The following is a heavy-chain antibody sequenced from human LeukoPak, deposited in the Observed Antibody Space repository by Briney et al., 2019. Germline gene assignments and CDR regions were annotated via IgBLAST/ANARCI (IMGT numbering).Heavy chain of an antibody. CDR3: ARDLLNVDTAWGDAFDI. CDR1: GFTFSSYA. V-gene: IGHV3-30-3*01. Sequence: GGSLRLSCAASGFTFSSYAMHWVRQAPVKGLEWVAVISYDGSNKYYADSVKGRFTISRDNSKNTLYLQMNSLRAEDTAVYYCARDLLNVDTAWGDAFDIWGQGTMVTVSS. J-gene: IGHJ3*02. CDR2: ISYDGSNK. D-gene: IGHD5-18*01.